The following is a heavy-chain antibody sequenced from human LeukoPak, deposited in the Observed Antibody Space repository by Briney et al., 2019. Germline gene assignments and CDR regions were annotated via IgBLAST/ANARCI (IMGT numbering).Heavy chain of an antibody. CDR3: ARAPINPINWFDP. V-gene: IGHV1-69*06. CDR1: GGTFSSYA. J-gene: IGHJ5*02. CDR2: IIPIFGTA. Sequence: GSSVKVSCKASGGTFSSYAISWVRQAPGQGPEWMGGIIPIFGTANYAQKFQGRVTITADKSTSTAYMELSSLRSEDTAVYYCARAPINPINWFDPWGQGTLVTVSS.